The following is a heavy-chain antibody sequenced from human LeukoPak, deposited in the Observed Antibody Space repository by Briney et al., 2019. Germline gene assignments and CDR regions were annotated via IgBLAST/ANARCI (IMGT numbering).Heavy chain of an antibody. D-gene: IGHD5-24*01. J-gene: IGHJ6*02. V-gene: IGHV1-69*02. CDR2: IIPILGIA. CDR1: GYTFTGYY. CDR3: APSLEEMATTPYYYGMDV. Sequence: GASVKVSCKASGYTFTGYYMHWVRQAPGQGLEWMGRIIPILGIANYAQKFQGRVTITADKSTSTAYMELSSLRSEDTAVYYCAPSLEEMATTPYYYGMDVWGQGTTVTVSS.